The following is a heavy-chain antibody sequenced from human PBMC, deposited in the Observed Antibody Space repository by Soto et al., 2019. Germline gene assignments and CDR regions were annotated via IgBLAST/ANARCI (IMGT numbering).Heavy chain of an antibody. CDR2: IYPGDSDT. J-gene: IGHJ6*02. CDR3: ARSRAMVRGVNNNYGMDV. D-gene: IGHD3-10*01. V-gene: IGHV5-51*01. CDR1: GYSFTSYW. Sequence: EVQLVQSGAEVKKPGESLKISCKGSGYSFTSYWIGWVRQMPGKGLEWMGIIYPGDSDTRYSPSFQGQVTISADKSISTAYLQWSSLKASDTAMYYCARSRAMVRGVNNNYGMDVWGQGTTVTVSS.